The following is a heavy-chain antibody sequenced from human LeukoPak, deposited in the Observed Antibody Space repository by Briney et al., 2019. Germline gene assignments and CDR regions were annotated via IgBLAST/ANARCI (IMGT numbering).Heavy chain of an antibody. CDR2: ICTSGST. D-gene: IGHD6-19*01. J-gene: IGHJ4*02. CDR3: AEGGQWLRV. Sequence: PSETLSLTCTVSGGSISSYCWSCIRQPAGKGLEWIGRICTSGSTNYNPSLKSRVTMSVDTSKNQFSLKLSSVTAADAAVYYCAEGGQWLRVWGQGTLVTVSS. V-gene: IGHV4-4*07. CDR1: GGSISSYC.